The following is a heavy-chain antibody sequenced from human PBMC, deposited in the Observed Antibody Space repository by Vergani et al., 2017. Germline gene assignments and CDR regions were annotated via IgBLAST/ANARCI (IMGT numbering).Heavy chain of an antibody. V-gene: IGHV3-30-3*01. CDR3: ARDRASSSSGTFDY. D-gene: IGHD6-6*01. CDR2: ISYDGTEK. J-gene: IGHJ4*02. CDR1: GFSFGNYA. Sequence: QVKLEESGGGVVQPGRSLRLSCAASGFSFGNYAMHWVRQAPGKGLEWVGVISYDGTEKKYADSVKGRFTISRDNSKNTLYLQMNSLRAEDTAVYYCARDRASSSSGTFDYWGQGTLVTVSS.